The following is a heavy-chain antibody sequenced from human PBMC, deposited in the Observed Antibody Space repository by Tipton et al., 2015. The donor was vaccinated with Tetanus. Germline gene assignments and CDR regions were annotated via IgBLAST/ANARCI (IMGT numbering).Heavy chain of an antibody. CDR1: GGSISSGDYY. CDR3: ARASSGWCGLDFAY. D-gene: IGHD6-19*01. J-gene: IGHJ4*02. Sequence: TLSLTCTVSGGSISSGDYYWSWIRQPPGKGLEWIGYIYDSGSTYYNPSLKSRVTISVDTTKNQFSLKLSSVTAADTAVYYCARASSGWCGLDFAYWGQGSLVTVSS. V-gene: IGHV4-30-4*08. CDR2: IYDSGST.